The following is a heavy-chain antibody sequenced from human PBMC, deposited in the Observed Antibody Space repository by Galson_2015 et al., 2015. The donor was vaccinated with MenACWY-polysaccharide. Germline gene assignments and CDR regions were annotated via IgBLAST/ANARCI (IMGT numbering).Heavy chain of an antibody. V-gene: IGHV3-74*01. Sequence: SLRLSCAASEFTFSSYWMHWVRQAPGKGLVWVSRINSDGRSTTHADSVKGRFTISRDNAKNTLFLQMNSLRAEDTAIYYCARSKFSSGHFVRAFDIWGQGTMVTVSS. D-gene: IGHD3-22*01. CDR1: EFTFSSYW. J-gene: IGHJ3*02. CDR2: INSDGRST. CDR3: ARSKFSSGHFVRAFDI.